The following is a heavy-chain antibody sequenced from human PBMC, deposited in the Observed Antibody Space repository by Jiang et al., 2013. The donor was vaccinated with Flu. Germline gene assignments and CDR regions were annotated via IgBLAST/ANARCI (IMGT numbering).Heavy chain of an antibody. J-gene: IGHJ3*02. CDR1: GYTFTSYA. CDR3: AGGYCSSTSCYTFAFDI. Sequence: KASGYTFTSYAMHWVRQAPGQRLEWMGWINAGNGNTKYSQKFQGRVTITRDTSASTAYMELSSLRSEDTAVYYCAGGYCSSTSCYTFAFDIWGQGTMVTVSS. V-gene: IGHV1-3*01. CDR2: INAGNGNT. D-gene: IGHD2-2*02.